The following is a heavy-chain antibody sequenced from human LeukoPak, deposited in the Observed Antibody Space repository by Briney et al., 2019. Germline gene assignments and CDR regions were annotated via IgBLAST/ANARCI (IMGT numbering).Heavy chain of an antibody. CDR3: AKSRGSYWVPEFDY. D-gene: IGHD1-26*01. J-gene: IGHJ4*02. CDR2: ISSSRTTI. CDR1: GFTFRTSG. Sequence: GGSLRLSCAASGFTFRTSGMNWVRQAPGKGLEWVSYISSSRTTISYAQSVKGRFTITRDNSKNTLYLQMNSLRAEDTAIYYCAKSRGSYWVPEFDYWGQGTLVTVSS. V-gene: IGHV3-48*01.